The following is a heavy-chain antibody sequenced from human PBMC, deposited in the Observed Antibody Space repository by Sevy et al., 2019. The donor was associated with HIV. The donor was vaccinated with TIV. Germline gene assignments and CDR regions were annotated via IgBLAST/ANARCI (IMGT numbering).Heavy chain of an antibody. CDR2: MYHSGST. CDR3: ARLGIAVAGYFDY. CDR1: GYSISSGFY. D-gene: IGHD6-19*01. V-gene: IGHV4-38-2*01. J-gene: IGHJ4*02. Sequence: SETLSLTCAVSGYSISSGFYWGWIRQPPGKGLEWIVLMYHSGSTYYNSSLQSRVTISGDTSKNQFSLELTSVTAADTAVYYCARLGIAVAGYFDYWGQGTLVTVSS.